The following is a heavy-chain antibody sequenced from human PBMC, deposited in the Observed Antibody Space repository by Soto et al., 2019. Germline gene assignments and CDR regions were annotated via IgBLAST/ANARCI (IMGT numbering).Heavy chain of an antibody. Sequence: GGSLRLSCAASDFTFSNAWMNWVRQAPGKGLEWVGRIKSKTDGGTTDYAAPVKGRFTILRDDSKNTLYLQMNSLKTEDTAVYYCASFNYDSRGFWGQGTLVTVSS. J-gene: IGHJ4*02. CDR2: IKSKTDGGTT. CDR3: ASFNYDSRGF. CDR1: DFTFSNAW. V-gene: IGHV3-15*07. D-gene: IGHD3-22*01.